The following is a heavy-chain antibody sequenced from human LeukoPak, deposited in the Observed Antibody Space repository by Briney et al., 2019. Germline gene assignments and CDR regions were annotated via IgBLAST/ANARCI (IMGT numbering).Heavy chain of an antibody. CDR1: GGSISSYY. D-gene: IGHD3-22*01. J-gene: IGHJ4*02. CDR2: IYYSGST. Sequence: PSETLSLTCTVSGGSISSYYWSWIRQPPGKGLEWIGYIYYSGSTNYNPSLQSRVTISVDTSKNQFSLKLSSVTAADTAVYYCARDTGYYDYWGQGTLVTVSS. CDR3: ARDTGYYDY. V-gene: IGHV4-59*01.